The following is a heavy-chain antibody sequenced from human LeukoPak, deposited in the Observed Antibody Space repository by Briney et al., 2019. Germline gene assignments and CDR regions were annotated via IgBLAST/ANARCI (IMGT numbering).Heavy chain of an antibody. CDR2: MNPNSGNT. V-gene: IGHV1-8*03. D-gene: IGHD6-19*01. CDR1: GYTFTSYD. CDR3: ARSTHSCGWDY. Sequence: ASVKVSCKASGYTFTSYDINWVRQATGQGLEWMGWMNPNSGNTGYAQKFQGRVTITRNTSISTAYMELSSLGSEDTAVYYCARSTHSCGWDYWGQGTLVTVSS. J-gene: IGHJ4*02.